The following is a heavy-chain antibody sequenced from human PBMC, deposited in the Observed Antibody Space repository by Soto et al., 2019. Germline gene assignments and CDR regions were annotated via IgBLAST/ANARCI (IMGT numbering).Heavy chain of an antibody. V-gene: IGHV4-31*03. CDR1: GGSISSGGYY. J-gene: IGHJ4*02. CDR3: ARVWAPDILTHSPLDY. Sequence: QVQLQESGPGLVKPSQTLSLTCTVSGGSISSGGYYWSWIRQHPGKGLEWIGYIYYSGSTYYNPSLKSRVTISVDTSKNQFSLKLSSVTAADTAVYYCARVWAPDILTHSPLDYWGQGTLVTVSS. D-gene: IGHD3-9*01. CDR2: IYYSGST.